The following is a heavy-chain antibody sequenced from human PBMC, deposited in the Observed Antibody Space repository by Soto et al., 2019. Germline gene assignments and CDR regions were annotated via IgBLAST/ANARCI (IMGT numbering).Heavy chain of an antibody. CDR3: ARGYITITMVRGVMDV. J-gene: IGHJ6*04. D-gene: IGHD3-10*01. V-gene: IGHV3-66*01. CDR2: IYSGGST. CDR1: GFTVSSNY. Sequence: GGSLRLSCAASGFTVSSNYMSWVRQAPGKGLEWVSVIYSGGSTYYADSVKGRFTISRDNSKNTLYLQMNSLRAEDTAVYYCARGYITITMVRGVMDVWGKGTTVTVSS.